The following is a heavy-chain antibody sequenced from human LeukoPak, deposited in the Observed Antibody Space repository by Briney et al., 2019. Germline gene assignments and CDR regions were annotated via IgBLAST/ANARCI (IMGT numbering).Heavy chain of an antibody. CDR2: MNPNSGNT. CDR1: GYTFTSYD. Sequence: GASVKVSCKASGYTFTSYDINWVRQATGQGLEWMGWMNPNSGNTGYAQKFQGRVTMTRNTSISTAYMELSSLRSEDTAVYYCARAFRAVREVITNITYYFDYWGQGTLVTVSS. J-gene: IGHJ4*02. CDR3: ARAFRAVREVITNITYYFDY. D-gene: IGHD3-10*01. V-gene: IGHV1-8*01.